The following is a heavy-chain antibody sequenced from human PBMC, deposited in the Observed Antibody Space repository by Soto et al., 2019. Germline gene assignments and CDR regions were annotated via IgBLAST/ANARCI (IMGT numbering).Heavy chain of an antibody. CDR1: GYTFTSYY. CDR3: TRDCGGWYTPLDY. Sequence: QVQLVQSGAEVKKPGASVKVSCKASGYTFTSYYIHWVRQAPGQGLEWLGTLNPTGGGASYAQKFQGRVTMTRDTSTSTVYMELSSLRSEDTAVYYCTRDCGGWYTPLDYWGQGTLVTVSS. J-gene: IGHJ4*02. CDR2: LNPTGGGA. D-gene: IGHD6-19*01. V-gene: IGHV1-46*03.